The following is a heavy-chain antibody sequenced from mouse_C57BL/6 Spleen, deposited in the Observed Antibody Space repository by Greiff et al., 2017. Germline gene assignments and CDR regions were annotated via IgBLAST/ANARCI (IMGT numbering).Heavy chain of an antibody. V-gene: IGHV1-61*01. CDR1: GYTFTSYW. Sequence: QVQLQQPGAELVRPGSSVKLSCKASGYTFTSYWMAWVKQRPGQGLEWIGNIYPSDSETHYNQKFKDKATLTVDKSSSTAYMQLSSLTSEDSAVYYCAREDYGSSPFDYWGQGTTLTVSS. D-gene: IGHD1-1*01. CDR2: IYPSDSET. J-gene: IGHJ2*01. CDR3: AREDYGSSPFDY.